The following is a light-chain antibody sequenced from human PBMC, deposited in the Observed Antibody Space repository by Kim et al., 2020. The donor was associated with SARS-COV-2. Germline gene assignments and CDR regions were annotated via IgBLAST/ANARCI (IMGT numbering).Light chain of an antibody. V-gene: IGKV3-20*01. CDR1: QSVGSAY. CDR2: GAS. Sequence: FLPQSPGTLSLSPGESATLSCRASQSVGSAYLAWYQQKPGQAPRLLIYGASRRATGVPDRFSGSGSGSDFTLTISRLEPEDFAMYYCQQYGDSLPATFGPGTKVDIK. J-gene: IGKJ3*01. CDR3: QQYGDSLPAT.